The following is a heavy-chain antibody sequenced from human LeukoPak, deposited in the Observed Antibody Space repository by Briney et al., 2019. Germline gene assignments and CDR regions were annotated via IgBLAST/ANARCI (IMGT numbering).Heavy chain of an antibody. CDR1: GFTFSGYW. D-gene: IGHD1-26*01. Sequence: LTGGSLRLSCTASGFTFSGYWMTWVRQAPGKGLEWVANIDGVGSDEGYAGSVKGRFTISRDNAKNSLFLQMTSLRADDLAVYYCARNVGYYRLDYWGQGTLVTVPS. CDR3: ARNVGYYRLDY. V-gene: IGHV3-7*01. CDR2: IDGVGSDE. J-gene: IGHJ4*02.